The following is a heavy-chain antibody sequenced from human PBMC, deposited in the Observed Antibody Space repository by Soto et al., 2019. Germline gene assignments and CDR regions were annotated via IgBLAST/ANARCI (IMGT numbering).Heavy chain of an antibody. CDR2: IIPMFGTA. Sequence: GASVKVSCKVSGYTLTELSMHWVRQAPGQGLEWMGGIIPMFGTANYAQKFQGRVTITAVESTSTAYMELSSLRSEDTAVYYCARQFDYESSGYYYPYWGQGTPVTVSS. J-gene: IGHJ4*02. CDR3: ARQFDYESSGYYYPY. CDR1: GYTLTELS. D-gene: IGHD3-22*01. V-gene: IGHV1-69*13.